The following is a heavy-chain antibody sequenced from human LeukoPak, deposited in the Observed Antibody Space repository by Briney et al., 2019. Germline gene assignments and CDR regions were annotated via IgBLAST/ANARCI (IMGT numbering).Heavy chain of an antibody. CDR3: AHSEGTLLSTMIVVVITHFHH. V-gene: IGHV2-5*01. CDR2: HYWNNDK. CDR1: GFSLSSTGVA. Sequence: SGPTLVKPTRTLTLTCTFSGFSLSSTGVAVVWIRQPPGKAPEWLAVHYWNNDKSYSPSLQKRLTITNDTSKNQVVLTMTNMDPVDTATYYCAHSEGTLLSTMIVVVITHFHHWGQGTLVTVSS. D-gene: IGHD3-22*01. J-gene: IGHJ1*01.